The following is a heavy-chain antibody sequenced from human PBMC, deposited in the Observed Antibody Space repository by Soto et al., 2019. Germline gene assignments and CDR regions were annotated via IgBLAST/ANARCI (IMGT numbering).Heavy chain of an antibody. CDR1: GFNFSNNW. CDR2: ISADGSST. Sequence: EVQLVESGGGLVQPGGSLRLSCVASGFNFSNNWMHWVRHAPGKGPVWVSRISADGSSTHYADFVKGRFTIARDNAKNTLYLQMNTLSVEDAAVYYCARFDISAPPPIWGQGTMVTVSS. CDR3: ARFDISAPPPI. V-gene: IGHV3-74*01. J-gene: IGHJ3*02. D-gene: IGHD3-9*01.